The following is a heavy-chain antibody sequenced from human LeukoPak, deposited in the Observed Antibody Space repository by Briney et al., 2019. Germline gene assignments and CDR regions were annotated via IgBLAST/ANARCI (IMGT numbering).Heavy chain of an antibody. D-gene: IGHD2-21*01. J-gene: IGHJ4*02. CDR1: GGSISSGGYY. Sequence: SETLSLTCTVSGGSISSGGYYWSWIRQPPGKGLEWIGYIYHSGSTYYNPSLKSQVTISVDRSKNQFSLKLSSVTAADTAVYYCARETAKLRSYCGGDCLDYWGQGTLVTVSS. CDR3: ARETAKLRSYCGGDCLDY. CDR2: IYHSGST. V-gene: IGHV4-30-2*01.